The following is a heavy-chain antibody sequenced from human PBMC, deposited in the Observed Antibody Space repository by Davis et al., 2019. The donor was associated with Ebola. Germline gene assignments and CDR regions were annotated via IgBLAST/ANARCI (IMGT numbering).Heavy chain of an antibody. D-gene: IGHD3-16*01. Sequence: ASVKVSCKASGYTFTSYAMHWVRQAPGQRLEWMGWINAGNGNTKYSQKFQGRVTITRDTSASTAYMELSSLRSEDTAVYYCARAWGSRSEFDPWGQGTLVTVSS. CDR2: INAGNGNT. J-gene: IGHJ5*02. CDR1: GYTFTSYA. CDR3: ARAWGSRSEFDP. V-gene: IGHV1-3*01.